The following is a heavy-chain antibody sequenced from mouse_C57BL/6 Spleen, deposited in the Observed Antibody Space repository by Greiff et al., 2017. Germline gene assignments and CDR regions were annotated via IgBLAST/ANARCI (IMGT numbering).Heavy chain of an antibody. J-gene: IGHJ4*01. Sequence: QVQLQQPGAELVRPGSSVKLSCKASGYTFTSYWMHWVKQRPIQGLEWIGNIDPSDSETHYNQKFKDKATLTVDKSSSTAYMQLSSLTSEDSAVYYGARSSRQLRLRAMDYWGQGTSVTVSS. V-gene: IGHV1-52*01. CDR1: GYTFTSYW. D-gene: IGHD3-2*02. CDR2: IDPSDSET. CDR3: ARSSRQLRLRAMDY.